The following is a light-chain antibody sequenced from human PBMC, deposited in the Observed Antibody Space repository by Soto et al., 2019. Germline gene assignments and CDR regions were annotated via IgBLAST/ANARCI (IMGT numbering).Light chain of an antibody. V-gene: IGLV1-44*01. CDR1: SSNIGSNT. CDR2: SNN. Sequence: QSVLTQPTSASGTPGQRVTISFSGSSSNIGSNTVNWYQQLPGTAPKLLIYSNNQRPSGVPDRFSGSKSGTSASLAISGLQSEGEADYDCAAWDDSLNGYVFGTGTKVTVL. CDR3: AAWDDSLNGYV. J-gene: IGLJ1*01.